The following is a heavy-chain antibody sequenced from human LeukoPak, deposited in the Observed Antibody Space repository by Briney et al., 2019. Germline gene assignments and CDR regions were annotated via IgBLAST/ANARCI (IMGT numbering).Heavy chain of an antibody. J-gene: IGHJ5*02. D-gene: IGHD3-22*01. Sequence: SVKVSCRASGGTFSSYAISWVRQAPGQGLEWMGRIIPIFGTANYAQKFQGRVTITTDESTSTAYMELSSLRSEDTAVYYCARSPLGYYYGSSGSNWFDPWGQGTLVTVSS. V-gene: IGHV1-69*05. CDR3: ARSPLGYYYGSSGSNWFDP. CDR1: GGTFSSYA. CDR2: IIPIFGTA.